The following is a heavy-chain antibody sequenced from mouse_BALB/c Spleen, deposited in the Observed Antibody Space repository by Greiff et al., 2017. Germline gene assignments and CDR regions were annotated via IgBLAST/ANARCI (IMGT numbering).Heavy chain of an antibody. V-gene: IGHV5-6-5*01. CDR2: ISSGGST. J-gene: IGHJ1*01. Sequence: EVKLVESGGGLVKPGGSLKLSCAASGFTFSSYAMSWVRQTPEKRLEWVASISSGGSTYYPDSVKGRFTISRDNARNILYLQMSSLRSEDTAMYYCARVAYYYGSSPYWYFDVWGAGTTVTVSS. D-gene: IGHD1-1*01. CDR3: ARVAYYYGSSPYWYFDV. CDR1: GFTFSSYA.